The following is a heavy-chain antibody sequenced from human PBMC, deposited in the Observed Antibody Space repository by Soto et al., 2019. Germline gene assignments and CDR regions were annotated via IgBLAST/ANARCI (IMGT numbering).Heavy chain of an antibody. Sequence: EVQLLDSGGGLVQPGGSLGRSCAGSGVTFSGYGLTWVRQAPGEGLEGVSAISGGGEATFYADSVKGRFTISRDNSKNTLYLQMNPLRAEDTAVYYCARKVSGSTGRPDLWYFDLWGRGTRVTVSS. CDR1: GVTFSGYG. CDR2: ISGGGEAT. CDR3: ARKVSGSTGRPDLWYFDL. V-gene: IGHV3-23*01. J-gene: IGHJ2*01. D-gene: IGHD3-10*01.